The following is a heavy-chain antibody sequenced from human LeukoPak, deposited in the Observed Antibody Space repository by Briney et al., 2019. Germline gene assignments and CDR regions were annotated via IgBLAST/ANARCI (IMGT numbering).Heavy chain of an antibody. CDR3: ARVYLGVYYYGSSGYSHLDY. CDR2: INPNSGGT. CDR1: GYTFTDYY. D-gene: IGHD3-22*01. Sequence: ASVKVSCQASGYTFTDYYMHWGRQAPGQGLEWMGWINPNSGGTNYAQKLQGRVTMTRDTSISTTYMELSRLRSDDMAVSDCARVYLGVYYYGSSGYSHLDYSGQGTLVTVSS. V-gene: IGHV1-2*02. J-gene: IGHJ4*02.